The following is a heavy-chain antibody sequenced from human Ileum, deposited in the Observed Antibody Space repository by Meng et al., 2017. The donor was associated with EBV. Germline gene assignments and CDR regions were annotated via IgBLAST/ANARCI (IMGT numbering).Heavy chain of an antibody. J-gene: IGHJ4*02. CDR3: ASSDYYRSDY. V-gene: IGHV4-4*02. CDR2: TSHSGST. CDR1: GGSIRRRDW. Sequence: QVLVQESGPGLGKPAEALSLTCAGAGGSIRRRDWWRWVRQPPGKGLEWIGETSHSGSTNYSPSLKSRVTISLDKSKNQLSLKLNSVTAADTAVYYCASSDYYRSDYWGQGTLVTVSS. D-gene: IGHD3-22*01.